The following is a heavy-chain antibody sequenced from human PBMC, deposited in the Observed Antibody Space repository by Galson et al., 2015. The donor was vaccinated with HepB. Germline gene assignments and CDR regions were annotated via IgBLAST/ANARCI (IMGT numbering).Heavy chain of an antibody. CDR2: IWYDGSNK. CDR1: GFTFKNFG. J-gene: IGHJ4*01. D-gene: IGHD2/OR15-2a*01. Sequence: SLRLSCAASGFTFKNFGMHWVRQAPGKGLEWVALIWYDGSNKYYADSVKGRFTISRDNSKNTLYLQMNSLRAEDTAVYYCTRCNTNTCNYDYWGHGTLVTVSS. V-gene: IGHV3-33*08. CDR3: TRCNTNTCNYDY.